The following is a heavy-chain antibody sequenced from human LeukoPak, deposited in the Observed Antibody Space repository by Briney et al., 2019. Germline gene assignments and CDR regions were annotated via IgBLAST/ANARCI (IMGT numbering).Heavy chain of an antibody. CDR3: ARLVAYCGGACYSDDSWFDP. D-gene: IGHD2-21*02. CDR2: INPSSGSA. J-gene: IGHJ5*02. CDR1: GYAFTGAY. V-gene: IGHV1-46*01. Sequence: ASVKASCKASGYAFTGAYMHWVRQAPGQGLEWMGIINPSSGSARYAQKFQGRVTMTRDMSTSTIYMELSSLRSDDTAFYYCARLVAYCGGACYSDDSWFDPWGQGTLVTVSS.